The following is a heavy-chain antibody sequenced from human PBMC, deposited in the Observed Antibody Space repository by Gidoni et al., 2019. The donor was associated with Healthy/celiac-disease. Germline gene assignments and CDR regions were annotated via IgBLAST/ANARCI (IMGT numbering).Heavy chain of an antibody. CDR2: ISYDGSNK. Sequence: QVQLVESGGGVVQPGRSLRLSCAASGFTFSSYAMHWVRQAPGKGLEWVAVISYDGSNKYYADSVKGRFTISRDNSKNTLYLQMNSLRAEDTAVYYCARDRHVDIVATIPDYWGQGTLVTVSS. CDR1: GFTFSSYA. V-gene: IGHV3-30-3*01. CDR3: ARDRHVDIVATIPDY. J-gene: IGHJ4*02. D-gene: IGHD5-12*01.